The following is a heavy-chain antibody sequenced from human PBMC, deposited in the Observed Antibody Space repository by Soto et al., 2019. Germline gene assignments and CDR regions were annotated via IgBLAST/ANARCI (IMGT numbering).Heavy chain of an antibody. D-gene: IGHD6-13*01. V-gene: IGHV4-39*01. Sequence: PSETLSLTCTVSGGSISSSSYYWGWIRQPPRKGLEWIGSSNYGGPTYYSPSLQSRVTISLDTAKNHFSLNLRSVTAADTAVYYCARHGAYSTSVYYYYGMDVWGQGTTVTVSS. CDR1: GGSISSSSYY. J-gene: IGHJ6*02. CDR2: SNYGGPT. CDR3: ARHGAYSTSVYYYYGMDV.